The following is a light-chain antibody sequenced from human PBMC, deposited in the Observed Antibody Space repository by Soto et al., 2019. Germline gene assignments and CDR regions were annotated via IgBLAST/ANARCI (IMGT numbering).Light chain of an antibody. V-gene: IGKV3-20*01. CDR3: QQYGSSPPIT. J-gene: IGKJ5*01. CDR1: QSVSSNY. CDR2: GAS. Sequence: EIVMTQSPATLSVSPGERATLSCRASQSVSSNYLAWYQQKPGQAPRLLIYGASGRATGIPDRFGGSGSGTDFTLTISRLEPEDFAVYYCQQYGSSPPITFGQGTRLEIK.